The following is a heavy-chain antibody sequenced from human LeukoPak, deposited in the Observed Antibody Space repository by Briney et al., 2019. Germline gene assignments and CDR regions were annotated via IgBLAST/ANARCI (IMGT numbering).Heavy chain of an antibody. CDR3: ARGGHCSGGRCSGIIGIDS. J-gene: IGHJ4*02. CDR2: ISGSGGST. Sequence: PGGSLRLSCVASGFTFSSYAMSWVRQAPGKGLEWVSAISGSGGSTYYADSVKGRFTISRDNSKNTLYLQMNSLRAEDTAVYYCARGGHCSGGRCSGIIGIDSWGQGTLVTVSS. D-gene: IGHD2-15*01. V-gene: IGHV3-23*01. CDR1: GFTFSSYA.